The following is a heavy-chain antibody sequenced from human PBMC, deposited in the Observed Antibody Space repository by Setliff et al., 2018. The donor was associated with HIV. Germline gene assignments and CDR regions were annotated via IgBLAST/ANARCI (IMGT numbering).Heavy chain of an antibody. V-gene: IGHV3-30*01. CDR1: GFTLSDHH. Sequence: GGSLRLSCAASGFTLSDHHMNWVRQAPGKGLEWVAVISNDGSNKFYADSVKGRFTISRDNSKNTVYLQMNSLRTEDTALYYCTPLDYWGQGTLVTVSS. D-gene: IGHD2-15*01. CDR3: TPLDY. J-gene: IGHJ4*02. CDR2: ISNDGSNK.